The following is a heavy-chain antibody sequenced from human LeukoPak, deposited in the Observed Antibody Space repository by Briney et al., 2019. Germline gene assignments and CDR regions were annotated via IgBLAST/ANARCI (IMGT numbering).Heavy chain of an antibody. Sequence: GGSLRLSCAASGFTFSSYSMNWVRQAPGKGLEWVSSISSSSSYIYYADSVKGRFTISRDNAKNSLYLQMNSLRAEDTAVYYCARVGIAVAGTKGFVYWGQGTLVTVSS. CDR1: GFTFSSYS. CDR2: ISSSSSYI. V-gene: IGHV3-21*01. CDR3: ARVGIAVAGTKGFVY. J-gene: IGHJ4*02. D-gene: IGHD6-19*01.